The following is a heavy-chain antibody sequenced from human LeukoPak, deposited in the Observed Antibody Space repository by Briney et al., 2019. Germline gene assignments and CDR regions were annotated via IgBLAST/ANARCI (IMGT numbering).Heavy chain of an antibody. J-gene: IGHJ4*02. D-gene: IGHD3-22*01. CDR2: ISYDESEK. Sequence: PGRSLRLSCADSGVTFSNYGMQWVRQAPGKGLEWVALISYDESEKYYADSVKGRFTISRDNSKNTLYLQMNSLRAEDTAVYYCAREDSSGYSETFDYWGQGTLVTVSS. V-gene: IGHV3-30*03. CDR1: GVTFSNYG. CDR3: AREDSSGYSETFDY.